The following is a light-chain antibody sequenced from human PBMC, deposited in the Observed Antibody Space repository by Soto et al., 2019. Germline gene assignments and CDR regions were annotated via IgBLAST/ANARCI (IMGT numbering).Light chain of an antibody. CDR2: EVS. CDR3: SSYTSSSTLYV. V-gene: IGLV2-14*01. J-gene: IGLJ1*01. CDR1: SSDVGDYNY. Sequence: QSVLTQPASVSGSPGQSITISCTGTSSDVGDYNYVSWYQQHPGKAPKLMIYEVSNRPSGVSNRFSGSKSGNTASLTISGLQAEDEADYYCSSYTSSSTLYVVGNGTKVTV.